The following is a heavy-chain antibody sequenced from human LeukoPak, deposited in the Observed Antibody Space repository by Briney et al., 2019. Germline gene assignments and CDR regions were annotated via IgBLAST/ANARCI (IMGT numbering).Heavy chain of an antibody. Sequence: SETLSLTCAVSGYSISRGYYWGWVRQPPGKRPQWIGSVHESGSSYYNPSLKSRVTISLDTSQNQFSLTLTSVTAAVSATYYCVRGEVGDFDSWGQGSLVTVSS. J-gene: IGHJ4*02. V-gene: IGHV4-38-2*01. CDR3: VRGEVGDFDS. CDR2: VHESGSS. CDR1: GYSISRGYY. D-gene: IGHD1-26*01.